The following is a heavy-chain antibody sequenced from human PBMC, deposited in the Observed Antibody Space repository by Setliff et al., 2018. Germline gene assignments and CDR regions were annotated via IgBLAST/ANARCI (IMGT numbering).Heavy chain of an antibody. Sequence: ASVKVSCKVSGYTLTELSRHWVRQAPGKGLEWMGGFDPEDGETIYAQKFQGRVTMTEDTSTDTAYMELSSLRSEDTAVYYSATGRGSYEGLDYWGQGTLVTVSS. CDR3: ATGRGSYEGLDY. J-gene: IGHJ4*02. CDR2: FDPEDGET. CDR1: GYTLTELS. V-gene: IGHV1-24*01. D-gene: IGHD1-26*01.